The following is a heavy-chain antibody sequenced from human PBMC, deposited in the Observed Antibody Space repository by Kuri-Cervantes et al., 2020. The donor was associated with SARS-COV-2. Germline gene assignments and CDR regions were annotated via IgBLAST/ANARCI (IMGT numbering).Heavy chain of an antibody. Sequence: GESLKISCAASGFTFSSYAMHWVRQAPGKGLEWVAVISYDGSNKYYADSVKGRFTISRDNSKNTLYLQMNSLRAEDTALYYCARDPNDWAFDIWGQGTMVTVSS. V-gene: IGHV3-30-3*01. CDR2: ISYDGSNK. CDR1: GFTFSSYA. J-gene: IGHJ3*02. D-gene: IGHD1-1*01. CDR3: ARDPNDWAFDI.